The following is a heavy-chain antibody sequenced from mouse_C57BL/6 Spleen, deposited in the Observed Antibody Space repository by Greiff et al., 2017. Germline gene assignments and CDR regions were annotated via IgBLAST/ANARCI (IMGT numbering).Heavy chain of an antibody. CDR3: ARNEGWFMDY. CDR2: IWRGGST. D-gene: IGHD2-3*01. J-gene: IGHJ4*01. CDR1: GFSLTSYG. V-gene: IGHV2-2*01. Sequence: QVQLQQSGPGLVQPSQSLSITCTVSGFSLTSYGVHWVRQSPGKGLEWLGVIWRGGSTDYNAAFISRLSISKDNSKSQVFFKMNSLQADDTAIYYCARNEGWFMDYWGQGTSVTVSS.